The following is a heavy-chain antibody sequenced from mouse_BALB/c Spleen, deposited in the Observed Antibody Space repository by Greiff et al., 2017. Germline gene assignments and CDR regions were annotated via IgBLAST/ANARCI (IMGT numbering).Heavy chain of an antibody. V-gene: IGHV1-7*01. J-gene: IGHJ3*01. Sequence: VQLQQSGAELAKPGASVKMSCKASGYTFTSYWMHWVKQRPGQGLEWIGYINPSTGYTEYNQKFKDKATLTADKSSSTAYMQLSSLTSEDSAVYYCAKITGTEADWGQGTLVTVSA. D-gene: IGHD4-1*01. CDR3: AKITGTEAD. CDR2: INPSTGYT. CDR1: GYTFTSYW.